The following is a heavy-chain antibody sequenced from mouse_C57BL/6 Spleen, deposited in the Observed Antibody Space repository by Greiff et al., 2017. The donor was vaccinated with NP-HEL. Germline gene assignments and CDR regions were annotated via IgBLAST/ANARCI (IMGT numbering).Heavy chain of an antibody. CDR1: GFTFSSYA. V-gene: IGHV5-4*01. J-gene: IGHJ4*01. CDR3: ARDGYGSSWDYAMDY. CDR2: ISDGGSYT. Sequence: DVQLVESGGGLVKPGGSLKLSCAASGFTFSSYAMSWVRQTPEKRLEWVATISDGGSYTYYPDNVKGRFTISRDNAKNNLYLQMSHLKSEDTAMYYCARDGYGSSWDYAMDYWGQGTSVTVSS. D-gene: IGHD1-1*01.